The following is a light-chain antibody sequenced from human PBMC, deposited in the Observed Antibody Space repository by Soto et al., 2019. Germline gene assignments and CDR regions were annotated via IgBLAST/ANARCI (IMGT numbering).Light chain of an antibody. V-gene: IGKV3-15*01. J-gene: IGKJ1*01. CDR3: QQYNFWPQT. CDR2: DAS. CDR1: QSISTY. Sequence: EIEVKQSPSTLSASSGERVTISCRASQSISTYLAWYQQKPGQVPRLLISDASRLESGVPSRFSGSGSGAEFTLTISSLQSEDFAIYYCQQYNFWPQTFGQGTKVDIK.